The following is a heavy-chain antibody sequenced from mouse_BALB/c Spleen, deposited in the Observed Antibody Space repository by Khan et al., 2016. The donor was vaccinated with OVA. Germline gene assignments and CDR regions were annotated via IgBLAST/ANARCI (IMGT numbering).Heavy chain of an antibody. CDR2: ISYSGVT. D-gene: IGHD1-1*01. V-gene: IGHV3-2*02. CDR1: GYSITSGYA. Sequence: VQLQQSGPGLVKPSQSLSLTCTVTGYSITSGYAWNWIRQFPGNKLEWMGYISYSGVTSYPPSLKSRISITRDTSKNQFFLQLTSVTTEDIATYYCARGNYYGYYFDYWGQGTTLTVAS. CDR3: ARGNYYGYYFDY. J-gene: IGHJ2*01.